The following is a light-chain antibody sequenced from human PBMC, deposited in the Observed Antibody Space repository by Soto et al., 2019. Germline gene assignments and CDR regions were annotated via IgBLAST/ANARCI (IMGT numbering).Light chain of an antibody. CDR1: SSDVGRYHL. CDR3: GSYAGNGIYV. CDR2: EVT. Sequence: QSVLTPPASVSGSPGQSITISCTGTSSDVGRYHLVSWYQQHPGKAPKLMIYEVTTRPSGISSRFSGPKSGNTASLTISGLQAEDEPDYYCGSYAGNGIYVFGTGPKVTVL. V-gene: IGLV2-23*02. J-gene: IGLJ1*01.